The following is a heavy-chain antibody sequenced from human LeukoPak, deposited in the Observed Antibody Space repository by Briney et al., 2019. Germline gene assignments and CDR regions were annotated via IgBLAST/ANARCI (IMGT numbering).Heavy chain of an antibody. D-gene: IGHD4-23*01. V-gene: IGHV4-34*01. Sequence: SETLSLTCAVYGGSFSGYYWSWIRQPPGKGLEWIGEINHSGSTNYNPSLKSRVTISVDTSKNQFSLKLSSVTAADTAVYYCARWTTVARRPFDYWGQGTLVTVSS. CDR3: ARWTTVARRPFDY. CDR1: GGSFSGYY. CDR2: INHSGST. J-gene: IGHJ4*02.